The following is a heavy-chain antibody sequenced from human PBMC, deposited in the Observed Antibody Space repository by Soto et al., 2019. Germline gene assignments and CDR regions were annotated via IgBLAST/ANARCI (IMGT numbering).Heavy chain of an antibody. CDR2: IYYSGST. CDR1: GGSISSGGYY. CDR3: AREPYYYDSTYYYGMDV. D-gene: IGHD3-22*01. J-gene: IGHJ6*02. V-gene: IGHV4-31*03. Sequence: QVQLQESGPGLVKPSQTLSLTCTVSGGSISSGGYYWSWIRQHPGKGLEWIGYIYYSGSTYYNPSLNSRVTISVDTSKNKFSLKLSSVTAADTAVYYCAREPYYYDSTYYYGMDVWGQGTTVTVSS.